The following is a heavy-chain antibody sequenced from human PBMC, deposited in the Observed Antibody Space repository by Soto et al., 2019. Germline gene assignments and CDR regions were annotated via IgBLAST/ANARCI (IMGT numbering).Heavy chain of an antibody. Sequence: SETLSLTCTVSGGSISSSSYYWGWIRQPPGKGLEWIGSIYYSGSTYYNPSLKSRVTISVDTSKNQFSLKLSSVTAADTAVYYCARQPIAVAAPDAFDIWGQGTMVTVSS. CDR3: ARQPIAVAAPDAFDI. CDR1: GGSISSSSYY. CDR2: IYYSGST. V-gene: IGHV4-39*01. J-gene: IGHJ3*02. D-gene: IGHD6-19*01.